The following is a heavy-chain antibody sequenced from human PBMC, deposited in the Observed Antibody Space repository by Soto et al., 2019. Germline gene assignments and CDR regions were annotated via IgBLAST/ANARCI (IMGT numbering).Heavy chain of an antibody. D-gene: IGHD3-22*01. V-gene: IGHV3-30*18. CDR1: GFTFSSYG. CDR2: VSDDGSKK. Sequence: QVQLVESGGGVVQPGRSLRLSCAASGFTFSSYGMHWVRQAPGKGLEWVAVVSDDGSKKYYAESVKGRFTISRDISKNTLYLQMNSLRAEDTVVYYCAKEWVYDSSGWSFDYWGQGTLVTVSS. CDR3: AKEWVYDSSGWSFDY. J-gene: IGHJ4*02.